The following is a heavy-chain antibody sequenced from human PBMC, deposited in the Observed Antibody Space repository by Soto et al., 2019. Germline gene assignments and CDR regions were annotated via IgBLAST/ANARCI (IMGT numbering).Heavy chain of an antibody. J-gene: IGHJ4*02. CDR2: IFPDDSVT. D-gene: IGHD3-16*01. CDR1: GYIIKNYW. V-gene: IGHV5-51*01. Sequence: PGESLKISCKASGYIIKNYWIGWVRQMPGQGLEWMGIIFPDDSVTRYSPSFQGHVTISVDKSISTAYVQWSSLKASDSAIYYCFRGGVTSRTFDYWGQGILVTVSS. CDR3: FRGGVTSRTFDY.